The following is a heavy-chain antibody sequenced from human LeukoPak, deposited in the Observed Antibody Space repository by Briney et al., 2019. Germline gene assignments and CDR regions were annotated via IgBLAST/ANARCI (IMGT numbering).Heavy chain of an antibody. J-gene: IGHJ4*02. Sequence: ASVKVSCKASGYTFTSYDINWVRQATGQGLEWMGWMNPNSGNTGYAQKFQGRVTITRNTSISTAYMELSSLRSEDTAVYYCARGAGITIFGDGYWLDYWGQGTLVTVSS. V-gene: IGHV1-8*03. CDR2: MNPNSGNT. D-gene: IGHD3-3*01. CDR1: GYTFTSYD. CDR3: ARGAGITIFGDGYWLDY.